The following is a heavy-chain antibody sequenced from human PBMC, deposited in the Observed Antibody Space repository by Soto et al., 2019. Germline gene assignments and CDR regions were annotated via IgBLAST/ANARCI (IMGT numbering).Heavy chain of an antibody. J-gene: IGHJ6*02. CDR1: GFTFSSYA. Sequence: ESGGGVVQPGRSLRLSCAASGFTFSSYAMHWVRQAPGKGLEWVAVISYDGSNKYYADSVKGRFTISRDNSKNTLYLQMNSLRAEDTAVYYCARVDGEWLRFPHHYGMDVWGQGTTVTVSS. CDR3: ARVDGEWLRFPHHYGMDV. D-gene: IGHD5-12*01. V-gene: IGHV3-30-3*01. CDR2: ISYDGSNK.